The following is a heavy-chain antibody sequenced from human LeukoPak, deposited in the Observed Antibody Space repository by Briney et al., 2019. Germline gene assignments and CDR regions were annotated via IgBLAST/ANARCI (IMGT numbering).Heavy chain of an antibody. CDR2: IHTSGST. CDR3: AREITTVTGRAFDI. J-gene: IGHJ3*02. V-gene: IGHV4-4*07. D-gene: IGHD4-17*01. Sequence: SETLSLTCNVTGGFISSYYWSWIRQAAGKGLDWIGRIHTSGSTNYNPSLKGRVTLSVDTSKNQFSLNLGSVTAADTAVYYCAREITTVTGRAFDIWGHGTMVTVSS. CDR1: GGFISSYY.